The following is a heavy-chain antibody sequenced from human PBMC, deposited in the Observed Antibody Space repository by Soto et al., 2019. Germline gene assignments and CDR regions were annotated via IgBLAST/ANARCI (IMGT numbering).Heavy chain of an antibody. CDR1: GGTFSNYP. V-gene: IGHV1-69*01. CDR2: IIPIFGTT. J-gene: IGHJ4*02. D-gene: IGHD2-21*02. Sequence: VQLVQSGAEVKKPGSSVKVSCKASGGTFSNYPFIWLRQAPVQGLDWMGGIIPIFGTTDYGHRFQGRVTHTADESTTPAFMELSRLRSDDTALYYCARGLYCGGGCYSHCVYWGQGTLVTVSS. CDR3: ARGLYCGGGCYSHCVY.